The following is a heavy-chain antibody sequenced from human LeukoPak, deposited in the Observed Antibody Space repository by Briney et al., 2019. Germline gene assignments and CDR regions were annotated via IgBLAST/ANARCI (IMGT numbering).Heavy chain of an antibody. CDR2: ISSSSSTI. CDR1: GFTFSSYS. Sequence: GGSLRLSCAASGFTFSSYSMNWVRQAPGKGLEWVSYISSSSSTIYYADSVKGRFTISRDNAKNSLYLQMNSLRAEDTAVYYCARARRRIVATIWFDYWGQGTLVTVSS. D-gene: IGHD5-12*01. V-gene: IGHV3-48*01. CDR3: ARARRRIVATIWFDY. J-gene: IGHJ4*02.